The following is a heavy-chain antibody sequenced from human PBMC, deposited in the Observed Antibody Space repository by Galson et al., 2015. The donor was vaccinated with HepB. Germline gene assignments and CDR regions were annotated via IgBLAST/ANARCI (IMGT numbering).Heavy chain of an antibody. J-gene: IGHJ4*02. V-gene: IGHV1-46*01. CDR2: INPSGGST. CDR1: GYTFTSYY. Sequence: SVKVSCKASGYTFTSYYMHWVRQAPGQGLEWMGIINPSGGSTSYAQKFQGRVTMTRDTSTSTVYMELSSLRSEDTAVYYCARDNARDCSGGSCYSIGVWYDYWGQGTLVTVSS. CDR3: ARDNARDCSGGSCYSIGVWYDY. D-gene: IGHD2-15*01.